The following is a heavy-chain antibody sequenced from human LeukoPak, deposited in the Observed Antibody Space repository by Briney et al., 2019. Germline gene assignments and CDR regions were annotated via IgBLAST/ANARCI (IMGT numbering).Heavy chain of an antibody. Sequence: SETLSLTCTVSGGSVSSGVYFWSWIRQPPGKGLEWIGYIYYSGSTNYNSSLKGRVTISVDTSKNQFSLKLSSVTAADTAVYYCASRYCSGGSCQHDYWGQGTLVTVSS. CDR3: ASRYCSGGSCQHDY. D-gene: IGHD2-15*01. CDR2: IYYSGST. CDR1: GGSVSSGVYF. V-gene: IGHV4-61*08. J-gene: IGHJ4*02.